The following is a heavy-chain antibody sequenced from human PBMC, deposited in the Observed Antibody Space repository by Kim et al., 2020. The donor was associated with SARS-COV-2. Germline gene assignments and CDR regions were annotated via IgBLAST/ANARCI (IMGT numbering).Heavy chain of an antibody. CDR3: ARDRCGLRGDFDY. Sequence: SQTLSLTCAISGDSVSSDSAAWNWTRPYPSGGLEWLGRTYYRSKWYYDYAVSVKRRITIKPDTSKNKFSLQLNSVTPEDTAVYYCARDRCGLRGDFDYWGQATLVTVSS. CDR1: GDSVSSDSAA. J-gene: IGHJ4*02. V-gene: IGHV6-1*01. CDR2: TYYRSKWYY. D-gene: IGHD4-17*01.